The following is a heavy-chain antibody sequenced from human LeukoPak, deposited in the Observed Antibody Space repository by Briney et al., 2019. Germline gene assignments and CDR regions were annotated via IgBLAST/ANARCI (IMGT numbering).Heavy chain of an antibody. CDR1: GFTFSSYE. J-gene: IGHJ4*02. V-gene: IGHV3-48*03. Sequence: GGSLRLSCAASGFTFSSYEMNWVRQAPGKGLEWVSYISSSGSTIYYADSVKGRFTISRDNSKNTLYLQMNSLRAEDTAVYYCAKGGYCSGGSCPPKCCDYWGQGTLVTVSS. D-gene: IGHD2-15*01. CDR3: AKGGYCSGGSCPPKCCDY. CDR2: ISSSGSTI.